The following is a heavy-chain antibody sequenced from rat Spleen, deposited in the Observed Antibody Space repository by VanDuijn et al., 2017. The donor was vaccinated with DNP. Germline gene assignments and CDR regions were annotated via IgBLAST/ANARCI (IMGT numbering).Heavy chain of an antibody. D-gene: IGHD1-1*01. CDR1: GFNFNDYW. CDR3: ARQRWYYSGEGMDY. V-gene: IGHV4-2*01. J-gene: IGHJ2*01. Sequence: EVRLVESGGGLVQPGRSLKLSCAASGFNFNDYWMAWVRQAPGKGLEWIGDISKDSNTINYTPSLKDKFTISRDNAQKTLYLQMNSLRFEDTATYYCARQRWYYSGEGMDYWGQGVMVTVSS. CDR2: ISKDSNTI.